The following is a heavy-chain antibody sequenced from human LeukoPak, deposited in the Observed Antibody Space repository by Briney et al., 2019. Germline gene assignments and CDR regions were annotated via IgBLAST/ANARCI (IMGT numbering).Heavy chain of an antibody. CDR3: ARVYWVYYFDY. CDR2: IYTSGST. V-gene: IGHV4-61*02. CDR1: GGSISSGSYY. D-gene: IGHD2-8*02. J-gene: IGHJ4*02. Sequence: SETLSLTCTVSGGSISSGSYYWSWIRQPAGKGLEWVGRIYTSGSTNYNPSLKSRVTISVDTSKNQFSLKLSSVTAADTAVYYCARVYWVYYFDYWGQGTLVTVSS.